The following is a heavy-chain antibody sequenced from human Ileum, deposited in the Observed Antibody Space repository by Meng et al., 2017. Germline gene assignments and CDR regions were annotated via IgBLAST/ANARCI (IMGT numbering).Heavy chain of an antibody. CDR2: IFYTGAT. CDR3: VSERRRSYFFDY. V-gene: IGHV4-30-4*01. CDR1: GGSITSGDYY. J-gene: IGHJ4*02. Sequence: QVQLQESGPGLVKPSQTLSLNCTVSGGSITSGDYYWSWIRQPPGKGLEWIGYIFYTGATYSNPSLKSRVTVSLDTSKSQFSLKLSSVTAADTAIYYCVSERRRSYFFDYWGQGTLVTVS.